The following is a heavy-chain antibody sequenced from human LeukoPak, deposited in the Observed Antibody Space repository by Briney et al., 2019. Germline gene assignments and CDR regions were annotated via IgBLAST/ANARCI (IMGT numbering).Heavy chain of an antibody. V-gene: IGHV4-59*01. D-gene: IGHD3-16*02. Sequence: PSQTLSLTCTVSGGSISTYYWSWIRQPPGKGLEWIGYIYYSGSTNYNPSLKSRVTISVDTSKNQFSLKLSSVTAADTAVYYCARGDRWFDPWGQGTLVTVS. CDR2: IYYSGST. CDR1: GGSISTYY. CDR3: ARGDRWFDP. J-gene: IGHJ5*02.